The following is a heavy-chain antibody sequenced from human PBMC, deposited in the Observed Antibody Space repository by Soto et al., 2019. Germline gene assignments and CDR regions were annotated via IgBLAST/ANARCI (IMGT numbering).Heavy chain of an antibody. CDR2: INETGSPK. Sequence: QHAGCDRHSGADSRCGFRSYNMNWVRQAPGKGLEWVSFINETGSPKYYADSVKGRFTISRDNAKNSLYLQMNSLRAEDTAVYYCAADSSSPYWGQGTLVTVSA. D-gene: IGHD6-6*01. CDR3: AADSSSPY. CDR1: RCGFRSYN. V-gene: IGHV3-48*01. J-gene: IGHJ4*01.